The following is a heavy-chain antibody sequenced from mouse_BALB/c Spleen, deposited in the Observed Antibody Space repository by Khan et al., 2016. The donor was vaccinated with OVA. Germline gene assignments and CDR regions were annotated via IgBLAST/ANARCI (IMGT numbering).Heavy chain of an antibody. Sequence: EVQLVESGPGLVKPSQSLSLTCTVTGYSITSGYAWNWIRQFPGNKLEWMGYISYSGVTSYNPSLKSRISITRNTSKNQFFLQLNSLTTEDTATYYCARGNYYGCYFDYWGQGTTLTVSS. CDR1: GYSITSGYA. V-gene: IGHV3-2*02. CDR3: ARGNYYGCYFDY. CDR2: ISYSGVT. D-gene: IGHD1-1*01. J-gene: IGHJ2*01.